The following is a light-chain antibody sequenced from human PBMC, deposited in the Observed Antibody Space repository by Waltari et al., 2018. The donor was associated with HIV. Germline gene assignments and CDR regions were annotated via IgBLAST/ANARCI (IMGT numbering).Light chain of an antibody. V-gene: IGLV4-69*01. CDR3: QTWDTGIQ. J-gene: IGLJ2*01. CDR2: VDSDGSH. Sequence: QLVLTQSPSASASLGASVRLTCTLSSGHSTYAIAWHQQQPEKGHRYLMRVDSDGSHMKGDGIPDRFSGSSSGAERYLTISSLQSEDEADYYCQTWDTGIQFGGATKLTVL. CDR1: SGHSTYA.